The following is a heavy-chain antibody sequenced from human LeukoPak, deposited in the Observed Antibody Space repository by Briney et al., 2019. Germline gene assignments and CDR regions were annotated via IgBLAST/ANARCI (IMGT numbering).Heavy chain of an antibody. CDR1: GGSFSGYY. CDR2: INHSGST. D-gene: IGHD1-14*01. CDR3: ARVPDNYYYYGMDV. Sequence: SETLSLTCAVYGGSFSGYYWSWIRQPPGEGLEWIGEINHSGSTNYNPSLKSRVTISVDTSKNQFSLKLSSVTAADTAVYYCARVPDNYYYYGMDVWGQGTTVTVSS. J-gene: IGHJ6*02. V-gene: IGHV4-34*01.